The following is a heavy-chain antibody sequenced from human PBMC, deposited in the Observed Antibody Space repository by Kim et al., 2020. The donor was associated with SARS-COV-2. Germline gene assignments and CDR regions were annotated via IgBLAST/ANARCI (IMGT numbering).Heavy chain of an antibody. D-gene: IGHD5-18*01. CDR2: IYYSGST. CDR1: GGSVSSYY. CDR3: ACSSRRRALPPIQAVDY. J-gene: IGHJ4*02. Sequence: SETLSLTCTVSGGSVSSYYWSWIRQPPGKGLEWIGYIYYSGSTNYNPSLKSRVTISVDTSKNQFSLKLSSVTAADTAVYYCACSSRRRALPPIQAVDYWGQGSLVTVSS. V-gene: IGHV4-59*02.